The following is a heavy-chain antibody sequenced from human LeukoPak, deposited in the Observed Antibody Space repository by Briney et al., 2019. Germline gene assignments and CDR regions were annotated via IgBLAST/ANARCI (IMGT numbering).Heavy chain of an antibody. CDR2: ISSSGSTK. J-gene: IGHJ4*02. Sequence: GGSLRLSCEASGFTFNSNSMNWVRQAPGRGLEGVSYISSSGSTKDYADSVKGRFTISRDNAKNLLFLEMNSLRDEDTAVYYCARDKGQKSGPKRYFDYWGQGTLVTVSS. V-gene: IGHV3-48*02. D-gene: IGHD3-10*01. CDR1: GFTFNSNS. CDR3: ARDKGQKSGPKRYFDY.